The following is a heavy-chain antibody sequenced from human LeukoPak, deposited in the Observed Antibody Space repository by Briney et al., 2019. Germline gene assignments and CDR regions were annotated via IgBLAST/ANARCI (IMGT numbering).Heavy chain of an antibody. CDR1: GGSIGGYY. CDR2: IYYSGST. CDR3: ARHDAFDI. V-gene: IGHV4-59*08. J-gene: IGHJ3*02. Sequence: SETLSLTCTVSGGSIGGYYWSWIRQPPGKGLEWIGYIYYSGSTNYNPSLKSRVTISVDTSKNQFSLKLSSVTAADTAVYYCARHDAFDIWGQGTMVTVSS.